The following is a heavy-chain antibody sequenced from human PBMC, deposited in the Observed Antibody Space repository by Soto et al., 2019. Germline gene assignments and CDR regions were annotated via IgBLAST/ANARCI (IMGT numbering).Heavy chain of an antibody. J-gene: IGHJ1*01. Sequence: AASVKVSCKASGGTFSSYAISWVRQAPGQGLEWMGGIIPIFGTANYAQKFQGRVTITADESTSTAYMELSSLRSEDTAVYYCARTVVTAIRRPSEYFQHWGQGTLVTVSS. CDR2: IIPIFGTA. V-gene: IGHV1-69*13. CDR3: ARTVVTAIRRPSEYFQH. CDR1: GGTFSSYA. D-gene: IGHD2-21*02.